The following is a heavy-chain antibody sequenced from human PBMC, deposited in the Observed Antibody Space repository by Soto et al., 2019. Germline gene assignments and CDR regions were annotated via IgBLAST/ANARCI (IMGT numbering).Heavy chain of an antibody. J-gene: IGHJ5*02. CDR1: GFSLTTRGVG. CDR3: AHIPHYYQYDWFDP. V-gene: IGHV2-5*02. CDR2: IYWDDDK. D-gene: IGHD3-16*01. Sequence: QITLKESGPTLVKPTQTLTLTCTFSGFSLTTRGVGVGWISQPPGKALECLALIYWDDDKRYSPSLQSRLSITKDTSQNQMVLTMTNVHPVDTATYYCAHIPHYYQYDWFDPWGQGTLVSVSS.